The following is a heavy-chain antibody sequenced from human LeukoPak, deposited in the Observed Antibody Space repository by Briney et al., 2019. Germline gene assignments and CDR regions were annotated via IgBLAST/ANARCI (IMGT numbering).Heavy chain of an antibody. CDR1: GFTFSSYA. CDR2: ISGDGGST. Sequence: GGSLRLSCAASGFTFSSYAMSWVRQAPGKGLEWVSGISGDGGSTYYADSVKGRFTISRDNSKNTLYLQMNSLRAEDTAVYYCSEEQYYDVRGTHCEGYFDYWGQGTLVTVSS. J-gene: IGHJ4*02. V-gene: IGHV3-23*01. CDR3: SEEQYYDVRGTHCEGYFDY. D-gene: IGHD3-16*01.